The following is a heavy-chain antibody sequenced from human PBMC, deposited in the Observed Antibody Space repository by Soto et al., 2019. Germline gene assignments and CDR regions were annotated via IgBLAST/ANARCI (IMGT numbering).Heavy chain of an antibody. Sequence: EVQLVESGGGLVQPGRSLRLSCAASGFTFDDFAMHWVRQAPGKGLEWVSGISWHSGSFGYADSVKGRFSISRDNAKNSLYLQMNSLRVDHTALSFCTKDIHPAPGYMDVWGKGTMVIVSS. V-gene: IGHV3-9*01. CDR2: ISWHSGSF. J-gene: IGHJ6*03. CDR3: TKDIHPAPGYMDV. CDR1: GFTFDDFA.